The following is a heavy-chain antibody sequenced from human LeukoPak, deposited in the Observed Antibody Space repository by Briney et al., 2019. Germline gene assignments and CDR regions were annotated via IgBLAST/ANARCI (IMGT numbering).Heavy chain of an antibody. CDR2: VYASGAT. D-gene: IGHD2/OR15-2a*01. CDR1: GCTITNYY. V-gene: IGHV4-59*08. Sequence: PSETVSLTCTVSGCTITNYYWRWIRQPPGEGLEWIGYVYASGATNSNPSLKSRATISVDTSRNQFSLKLNSVTATDTAVYYCARHGKGVTYFYSLDICGRGKVVLVS. J-gene: IGHJ3*02. CDR3: ARHGKGVTYFYSLDI.